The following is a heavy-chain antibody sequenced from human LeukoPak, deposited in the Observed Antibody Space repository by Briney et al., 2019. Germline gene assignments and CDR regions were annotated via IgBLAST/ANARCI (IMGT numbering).Heavy chain of an antibody. J-gene: IGHJ4*02. CDR1: GGTFSSFA. CDR3: ARDWSRYSSGWHY. V-gene: IGHV1-69*01. CDR2: IIPIFGTA. D-gene: IGHD6-19*01. Sequence: ASVKVSCKASGGTFSSFAISWVRQAPGQGLEWMGGIIPIFGTANYAQKFQGRVTITADESTSTAYMELSSLRSEDTAVYYCARDWSRYSSGWHYWGQGTLVTVSS.